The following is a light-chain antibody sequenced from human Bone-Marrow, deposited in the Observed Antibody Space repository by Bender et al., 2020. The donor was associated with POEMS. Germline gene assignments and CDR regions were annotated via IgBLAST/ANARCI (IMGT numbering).Light chain of an antibody. CDR3: SSYRSSSTWV. CDR1: NIGSKS. J-gene: IGLJ3*02. V-gene: IGLV3-21*03. Sequence: SYVLTQPPSVSVAPGKTARITCGGNNIGSKSVHWYQQKPGQAPVVVVYDDSNRPSGIPERFSGSDSGNTATLTISGLQAEDEADYYCSSYRSSSTWVFGGGTKLTVL. CDR2: DDS.